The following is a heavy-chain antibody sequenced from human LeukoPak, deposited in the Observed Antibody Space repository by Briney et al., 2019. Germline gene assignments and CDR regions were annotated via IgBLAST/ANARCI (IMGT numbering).Heavy chain of an antibody. V-gene: IGHV1-46*01. CDR1: GYTFTSYY. CDR3: ARGRYSSGWSQSGLGVYYYYYMDV. D-gene: IGHD6-19*01. J-gene: IGHJ6*03. Sequence: ASVKVSCKASGYTFTSYYMHGVRQAPGQGLEWMRIINPSGGSTSYAQKFQGRVTMTRDMSTSTVYMELSSLRSEDTAVYYCARGRYSSGWSQSGLGVYYYYYMDVWGKGTTVTVSS. CDR2: INPSGGST.